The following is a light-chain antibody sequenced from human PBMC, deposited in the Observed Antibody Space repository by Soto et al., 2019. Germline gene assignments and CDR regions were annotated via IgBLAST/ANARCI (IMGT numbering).Light chain of an antibody. J-gene: IGKJ1*01. CDR1: QTISRY. Sequence: DIQMTQCSSSVSSSVWDRVTITCWASQTISRYLNWYQQRPGKAPNLLIYSASSLESGVPSRFSGSGSGTEFTLTISSLQTDDFASYYCQQYDSYSWTFGQGTKVDIK. V-gene: IGKV1-5*01. CDR3: QQYDSYSWT. CDR2: SAS.